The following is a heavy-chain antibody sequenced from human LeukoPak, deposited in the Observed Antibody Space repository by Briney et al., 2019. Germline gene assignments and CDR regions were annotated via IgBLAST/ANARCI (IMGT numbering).Heavy chain of an antibody. Sequence: GGSLRLSCAASGFTFSSYWMHWVRQAPGRGLVWVSHINSDGSSTSYADSVKGRFTISRDNAKNTLYLQMNSLRAEDTAVYYCARVGPYYYGSGSYFDYWGQGTLVTVSS. CDR3: ARVGPYYYGSGSYFDY. D-gene: IGHD3-10*01. CDR2: INSDGSST. V-gene: IGHV3-74*01. J-gene: IGHJ4*02. CDR1: GFTFSSYW.